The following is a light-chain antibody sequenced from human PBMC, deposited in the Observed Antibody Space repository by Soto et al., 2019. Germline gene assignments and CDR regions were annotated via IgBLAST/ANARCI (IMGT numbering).Light chain of an antibody. V-gene: IGKV4-1*01. CDR2: WAS. J-gene: IGKJ2*01. Sequence: DIVMTQSPDSLAVSLGERATINCKSSQSVLYSSNNKNYLDWYQQKPGQPPKLLIYWASTRESGVPDRFSGSGSGTDFTLTISSLQAEDVAVYYCQQYYATPPYTFGQGTKVEIK. CDR1: QSVLYSSNNKNY. CDR3: QQYYATPPYT.